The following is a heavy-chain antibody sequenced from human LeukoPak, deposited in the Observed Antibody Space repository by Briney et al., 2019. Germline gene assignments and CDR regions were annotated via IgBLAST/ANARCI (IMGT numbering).Heavy chain of an antibody. J-gene: IGHJ5*02. Sequence: SETLSLTCTVSGDSISSGDYYWSWIRQPAGKGLEWIGCISSSGSTNYNPSLKSRAPISVDTSKNQFSLKLSSVTAADTAVYYCARGTRGYYGSGRRNWFDPWGQGTLVTVSS. D-gene: IGHD3-10*01. CDR2: ISSSGST. CDR3: ARGTRGYYGSGRRNWFDP. CDR1: GDSISSGDYY. V-gene: IGHV4-61*02.